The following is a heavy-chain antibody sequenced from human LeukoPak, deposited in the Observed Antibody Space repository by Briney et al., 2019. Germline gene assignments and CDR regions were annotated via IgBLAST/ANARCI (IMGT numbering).Heavy chain of an antibody. CDR3: ARSTAMVHYYYGMDV. Sequence: PGGSLRLSCAASGFTCSDYYMSWIRQAPGKGLEWVSYISSSSSYTNYADSVKGRFTISRDNAKNSLYLQMNSLRAEDTAVYYCARSTAMVHYYYGMDVWGQGTTVTVSS. CDR1: GFTCSDYY. V-gene: IGHV3-11*03. J-gene: IGHJ6*02. D-gene: IGHD5-18*01. CDR2: ISSSSSYT.